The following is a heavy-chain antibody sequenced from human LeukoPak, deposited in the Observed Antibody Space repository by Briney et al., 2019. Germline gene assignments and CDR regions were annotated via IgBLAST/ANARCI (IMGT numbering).Heavy chain of an antibody. D-gene: IGHD3-3*01. Sequence: GASVKVSCKASGYTFTSYGISWVRQAPGQGLEWMGWISAYNGNTNYAQKLQGRVTMTTDTSTSTAYMELRSLRSDDTAVYYCARDLRFLEWLSYFDYWGRGTLVTVSS. J-gene: IGHJ4*02. V-gene: IGHV1-18*01. CDR2: ISAYNGNT. CDR3: ARDLRFLEWLSYFDY. CDR1: GYTFTSYG.